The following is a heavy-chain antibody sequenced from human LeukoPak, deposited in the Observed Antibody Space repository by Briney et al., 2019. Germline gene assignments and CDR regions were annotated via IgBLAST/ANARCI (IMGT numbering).Heavy chain of an antibody. Sequence: ASVKVSCKASGGTFISYAISWVRQAPGQGLEWMGGIIPIFGTANYAQKFQGRVTITTDESTSTAYMELSSLRSEDTAVYYCARDKRWLQLDDAFDIWGQGTMVTVSS. CDR3: ARDKRWLQLDDAFDI. J-gene: IGHJ3*02. D-gene: IGHD5-24*01. CDR2: IIPIFGTA. V-gene: IGHV1-69*05. CDR1: GGTFISYA.